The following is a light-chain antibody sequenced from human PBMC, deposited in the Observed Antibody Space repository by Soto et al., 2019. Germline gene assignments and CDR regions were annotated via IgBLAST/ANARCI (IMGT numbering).Light chain of an antibody. CDR2: AAS. CDR3: QQYYDTPST. V-gene: IGKV1-5*01. CDR1: QSISSW. Sequence: DIQMTQSPSTLSASVGDRVTITCRASQSISSWLAWYQQKPGKAPKLLIYAASSLQSGVPSRFSGSGSGTDFTLTISSLQAEDVAIYYCQQYYDTPSTFGQGTKVDIK. J-gene: IGKJ1*01.